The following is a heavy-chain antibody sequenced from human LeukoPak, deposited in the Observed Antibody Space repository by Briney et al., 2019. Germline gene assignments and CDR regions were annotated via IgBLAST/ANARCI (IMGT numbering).Heavy chain of an antibody. CDR1: GFTFGDYA. CDR2: IRSKAYGGTT. D-gene: IGHD3-3*01. Sequence: PGGSLRLSCAASGFTFGDYAMSWFRQAPGKGLEWVSFIRSKAYGGTTEYAASVKGRFTISRDDSKSIAYLQMNSLKTEDTAVYYCTRVGYDFWSGYYQEEFDYWGQGTLVTVSS. J-gene: IGHJ4*02. V-gene: IGHV3-49*03. CDR3: TRVGYDFWSGYYQEEFDY.